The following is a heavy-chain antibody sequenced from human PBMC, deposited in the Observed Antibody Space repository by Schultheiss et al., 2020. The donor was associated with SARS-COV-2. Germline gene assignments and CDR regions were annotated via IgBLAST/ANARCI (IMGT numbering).Heavy chain of an antibody. CDR2: INPNSGGT. D-gene: IGHD3-10*01. J-gene: IGHJ4*02. Sequence: ASVKVSCKASGYTFTGYYMHWVRQAPGQGLEWMGWINPNSGGTNYAQKFQGRVTMTRDTSISTAYMELSRLRSDDTAVYYCARDGDQVGSAEEGGDYWGQGTLVTVSS. V-gene: IGHV1-2*02. CDR1: GYTFTGYY. CDR3: ARDGDQVGSAEEGGDY.